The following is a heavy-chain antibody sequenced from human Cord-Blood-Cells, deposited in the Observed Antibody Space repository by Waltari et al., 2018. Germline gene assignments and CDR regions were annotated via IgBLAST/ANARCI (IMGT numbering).Heavy chain of an antibody. D-gene: IGHD2-15*01. CDR2: INPNSGGT. CDR3: ARVQCSGGSCYYYYGMDV. CDR1: GYTFTGSY. J-gene: IGHJ6*02. V-gene: IGHV1-2*06. Sequence: QVQLVQSGAEVKKPGASVKVSCKASGYTFTGSYMHWVRQAPGQRLEWMGQINPNSGGTNYAQKFQGRVTMTRDTSISTAYMELSRLRSDDTAVYYGARVQCSGGSCYYYYGMDVWGQGTTVTVSS.